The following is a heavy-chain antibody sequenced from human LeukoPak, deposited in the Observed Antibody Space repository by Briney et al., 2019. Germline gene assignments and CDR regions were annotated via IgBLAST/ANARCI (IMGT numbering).Heavy chain of an antibody. D-gene: IGHD4-17*01. Sequence: GGSLRLSCAASGFSFISYGMHWVRQAPGKGLEWVGVISDDGRNKNYADSVKGRFTISRDNSKDTLYLQMNSLRDEDTAVYYCAKRSSDYGDYVTYFDYWGQGTLVNVSS. CDR3: AKRSSDYGDYVTYFDY. V-gene: IGHV3-30*18. J-gene: IGHJ4*02. CDR1: GFSFISYG. CDR2: ISDDGRNK.